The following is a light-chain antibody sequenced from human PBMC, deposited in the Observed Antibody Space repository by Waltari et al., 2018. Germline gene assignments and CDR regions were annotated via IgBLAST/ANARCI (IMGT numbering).Light chain of an antibody. Sequence: QSVLTQPPSASGTPGQRVTISCFGSTSHIGSHYVSWYQHIPGTTPKLLIHKYDQRPSGVPDRFSGSVSGTSASLAISGLRSEDEADYYCTAWDDNLSVVFGGGTKLTVL. V-gene: IGLV1-47*01. CDR2: KYD. J-gene: IGLJ3*02. CDR3: TAWDDNLSVV. CDR1: TSHIGSHY.